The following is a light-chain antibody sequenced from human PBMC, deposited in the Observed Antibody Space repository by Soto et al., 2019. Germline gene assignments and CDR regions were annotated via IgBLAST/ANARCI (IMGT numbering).Light chain of an antibody. CDR3: QQYGSSPWT. CDR2: DAS. CDR1: QSVSGSQ. Sequence: EIELTQSPCTLSSSPGERATLSCRASQSVSGSQLAWYQQIRGQAPRLLMFDASRRATGIPDRFSGSGSGTDFTLTISRLETEDFAVYYCQQYGSSPWTFGQGTKVDI. J-gene: IGKJ1*01. V-gene: IGKV3-20*01.